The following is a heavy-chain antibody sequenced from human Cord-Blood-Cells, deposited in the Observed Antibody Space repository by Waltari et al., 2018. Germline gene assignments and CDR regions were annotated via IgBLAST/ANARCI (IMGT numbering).Heavy chain of an antibody. CDR2: IYYSGGT. CDR1: GGSISSSSYY. V-gene: IGHV4-39*01. D-gene: IGHD3-10*01. CDR3: ARGYYGSGSYYRGLDY. Sequence: QLQLQESGPGLVKPSETLSLTCTVSGGSISSSSYYWGWIRQPPGKGLEWIGSIYYSGGTCYNPALKSRVTISVDTSKNQFSLKLGSVTAADTAVYYCARGYYGSGSYYRGLDYWGQGTLVTVSS. J-gene: IGHJ4*02.